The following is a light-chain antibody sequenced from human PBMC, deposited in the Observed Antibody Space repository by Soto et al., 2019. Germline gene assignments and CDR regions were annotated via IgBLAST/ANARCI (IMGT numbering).Light chain of an antibody. Sequence: QSALTQPRSVSGSPGQSVTISCTGTSYDVGDYKYVSWYQQHPGKAPKLMIYEGSKRPSGVSNRFSGSKSGNTASLTISGLQAEDEADYYCCSYTGSSTFVVFGGGTKLTVL. CDR3: CSYTGSSTFVV. J-gene: IGLJ2*01. CDR2: EGS. CDR1: SYDVGDYKY. V-gene: IGLV2-23*01.